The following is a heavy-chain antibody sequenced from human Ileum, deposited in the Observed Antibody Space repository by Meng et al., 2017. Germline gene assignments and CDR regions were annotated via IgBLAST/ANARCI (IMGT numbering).Heavy chain of an antibody. CDR2: IYLAGSP. CDR1: GGSIISSFY. D-gene: IGHD2-15*01. V-gene: IGHV4-4*02. J-gene: IGHJ4*02. Sequence: QVQLRGSGPGLVEASRTLSLTCTVVGGSIISSFYWSWVRQSPGKGLEWIGQIYLAGSPNYTPSPESRVTISVDKSKNQFSLRLTSVTAADTAIFYCVRHGGKYFDSWGQGTLVTVSS. CDR3: VRHGGKYFDS.